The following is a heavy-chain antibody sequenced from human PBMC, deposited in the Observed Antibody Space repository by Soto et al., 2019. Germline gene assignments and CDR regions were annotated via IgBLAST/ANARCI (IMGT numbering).Heavy chain of an antibody. CDR3: ARLSRYSNSWEGYFDY. Sequence: PGEPPNLYCTAFGHSLTSYCHGLVRQMPGKGLEWMGIIYPGDSDTRYSPSFQGQVTISADKSISTAYLQWSSLKASDTAMYYCARLSRYSNSWEGYFDYWGQGILVTVSS. CDR1: GHSLTSYC. D-gene: IGHD6-13*01. V-gene: IGHV5-51*01. CDR2: IYPGDSDT. J-gene: IGHJ4*02.